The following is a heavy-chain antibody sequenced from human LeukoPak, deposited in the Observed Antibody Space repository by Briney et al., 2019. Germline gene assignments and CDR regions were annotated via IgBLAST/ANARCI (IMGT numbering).Heavy chain of an antibody. Sequence: ASVKVSCTVSGYTFTDYYMHWVQQAPGKGLEWMGLVDTEDGETIYAEKFQGRVTITADTSTDTAYLELSSLRSEDTAVYYCATDYYANNWFDPWGQGTLVTVSS. J-gene: IGHJ5*02. V-gene: IGHV1-69-2*01. CDR3: ATDYYANNWFDP. CDR1: GYTFTDYY. CDR2: VDTEDGET. D-gene: IGHD3-10*01.